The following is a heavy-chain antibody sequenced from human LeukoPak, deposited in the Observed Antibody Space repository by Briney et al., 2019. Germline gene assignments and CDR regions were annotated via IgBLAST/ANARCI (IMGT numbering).Heavy chain of an antibody. D-gene: IGHD2-15*01. Sequence: PGGSLRLSCAASGFTFSSCSMNWVRQAPGKGLEWVSSISSSSSYIYYADSVKGRFTISRDNAKNSLYLQMNSLRAEDTAVYYCARDVADCSGGSCYSVLDYWGQGTLVTVSS. CDR3: ARDVADCSGGSCYSVLDY. V-gene: IGHV3-21*01. CDR1: GFTFSSCS. J-gene: IGHJ4*02. CDR2: ISSSSSYI.